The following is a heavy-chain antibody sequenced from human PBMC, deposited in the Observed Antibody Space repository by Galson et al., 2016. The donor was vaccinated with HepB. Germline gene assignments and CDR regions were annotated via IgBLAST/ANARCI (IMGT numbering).Heavy chain of an antibody. J-gene: IGHJ4*02. CDR3: ARDGDTGWHFAF. CDR1: GFTFTNYW. D-gene: IGHD2-21*02. CDR2: INQDGGKT. V-gene: IGHV3-7*03. Sequence: SLRLSCAASGFTFTNYWMYWVRQAPGKGPEWVSSINQDGGKTDYLDSLKGRFTMSRDNAQNTVYLQMDDLMAEDTAVYYCARDGDTGWHFAFWGRGTLVTVSS.